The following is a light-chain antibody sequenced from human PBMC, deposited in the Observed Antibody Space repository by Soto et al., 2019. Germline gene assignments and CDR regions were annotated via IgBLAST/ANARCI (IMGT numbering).Light chain of an antibody. CDR3: QQYGSSPPRT. Sequence: EIVLTQSPATLSLSPGERATLSCRASQSVTTYLAWYQQKPGQAPRLLIYDASNRATGAPARFSGSGSGTDFTLTISSLEPEDFAVYYCQQYGSSPPRTFGQGTKVDIK. J-gene: IGKJ1*01. V-gene: IGKV3-11*01. CDR2: DAS. CDR1: QSVTTY.